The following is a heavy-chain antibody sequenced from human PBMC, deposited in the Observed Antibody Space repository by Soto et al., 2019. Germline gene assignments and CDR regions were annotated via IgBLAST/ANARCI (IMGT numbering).Heavy chain of an antibody. Sequence: PGGSLRLSCAASGFTFSSYEMNWVRQAPGKGLEWVSYISSSGSTIYYADSVKGRFTISRDNAKNSLYLQMNSLRAEDTAVYYCAKSADYSSGYPNWFDPWGQGTLGTVSS. CDR2: ISSSGSTI. J-gene: IGHJ5*02. CDR1: GFTFSSYE. D-gene: IGHD3-22*01. CDR3: AKSADYSSGYPNWFDP. V-gene: IGHV3-48*03.